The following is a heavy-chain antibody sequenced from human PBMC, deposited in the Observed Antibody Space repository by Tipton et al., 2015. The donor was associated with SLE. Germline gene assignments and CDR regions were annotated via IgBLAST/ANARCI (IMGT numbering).Heavy chain of an antibody. CDR2: IRYDGNNK. J-gene: IGHJ4*02. Sequence: SLRLSCAASGFTFSSYGMHWVRQAPGKGLEWVTFIRYDGNNKFYADSVKGRFIISRDNSKNTLYLQMNSLRAMDTAVYYCAKAWGSRYSDSSAYYYFDYWGQGTLVTVSS. V-gene: IGHV3-30*02. D-gene: IGHD3-22*01. CDR1: GFTFSSYG. CDR3: AKAWGSRYSDSSAYYYFDY.